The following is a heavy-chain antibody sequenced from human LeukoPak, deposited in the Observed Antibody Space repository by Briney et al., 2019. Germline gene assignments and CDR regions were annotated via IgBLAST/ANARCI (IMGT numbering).Heavy chain of an antibody. V-gene: IGHV4-38-2*01. Sequence: SETLSLTCAVSGYSISSGYYWGWIRQPPGKGLEWIGSIYHSGSTYYNPSLKSRVTISVDTSKNQFSLKLSSMTAADTAVYYCASLGLLWFGESGDYWGQGTLVTVSS. CDR3: ASLGLLWFGESGDY. D-gene: IGHD3-10*01. CDR2: IYHSGST. J-gene: IGHJ4*02. CDR1: GYSISSGYY.